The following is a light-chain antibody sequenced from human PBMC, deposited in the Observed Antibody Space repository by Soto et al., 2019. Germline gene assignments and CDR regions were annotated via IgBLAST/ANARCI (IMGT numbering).Light chain of an antibody. CDR1: SSDVGGYNY. CDR3: SSYTSSSTLV. CDR2: DVS. Sequence: QSVLTQPASVSGSAVQSLTISCPGTSSDVGGYNYVSWYQQHPGKAPKLMIYDVSNRPSGVSNRFSGSKSGNTASLTISGLQAEDEADYYCSSYTSSSTLVFGGGTQLTVL. J-gene: IGLJ2*01. V-gene: IGLV2-14*01.